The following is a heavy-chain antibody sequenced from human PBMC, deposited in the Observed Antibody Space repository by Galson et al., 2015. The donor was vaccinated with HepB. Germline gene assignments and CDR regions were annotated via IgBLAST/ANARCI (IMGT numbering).Heavy chain of an antibody. Sequence: SLRLSCAASGFTFSSYGMHWVRQAPGKGLEWVAFIRYDGSNKYYADSVKGRFTISRDNSKNTLYLQMNSLRAEDTAVYYCATVRITMVRGATDVWGQGTTVTVSS. CDR3: ATVRITMVRGATDV. CDR2: IRYDGSNK. J-gene: IGHJ6*02. D-gene: IGHD3-10*01. V-gene: IGHV3-30*02. CDR1: GFTFSSYG.